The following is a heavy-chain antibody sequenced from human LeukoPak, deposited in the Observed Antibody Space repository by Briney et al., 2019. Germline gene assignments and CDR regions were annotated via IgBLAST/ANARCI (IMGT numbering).Heavy chain of an antibody. Sequence: GASVKVSCKASGYTFIVYYIHWLRQAPGQGLEWMGWVNPNSGGTNYAQKFQGRVTMTRDTSISTAYMELSRLRSDDTAVYYCARGPLLWFGENYMDVWGKGTTVTISS. J-gene: IGHJ6*03. V-gene: IGHV1-2*02. CDR2: VNPNSGGT. CDR3: ARGPLLWFGENYMDV. CDR1: GYTFIVYY. D-gene: IGHD3-10*01.